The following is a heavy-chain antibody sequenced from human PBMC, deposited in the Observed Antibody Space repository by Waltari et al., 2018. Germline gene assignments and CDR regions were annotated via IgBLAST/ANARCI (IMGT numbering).Heavy chain of an antibody. D-gene: IGHD5-12*01. CDR1: GDSISRSSSY. CDR2: IYYSGNT. V-gene: IGHV4-39*01. J-gene: IGHJ5*02. CDR3: ARHWKRNGYRFDP. Sequence: QLQLQESGPALVKHSATLSLTCTVSGDSISRSSSYWGWIRQSPGKGLEWIGNIYYSGNTYYNPTLKSRVTISGDTSKNQFSLKLSSVTAADTAVYYCARHWKRNGYRFDPWGQGTLVTVSS.